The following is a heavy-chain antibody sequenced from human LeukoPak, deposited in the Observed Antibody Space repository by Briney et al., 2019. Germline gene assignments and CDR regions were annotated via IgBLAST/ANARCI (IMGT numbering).Heavy chain of an antibody. D-gene: IGHD3-22*01. CDR1: GGTLSSYA. CDR2: IIPIFGTA. Sequence: VASVKVSCKASGGTLSSYAISWVRQAPGQGLEWMGGIIPIFGTANYAQKFQGRVTITTDESTSTAYMELSSLRSEDTAVYYCARGRGYYYDSSDYYYMDVWGKGTTVTVSS. V-gene: IGHV1-69*05. J-gene: IGHJ6*03. CDR3: ARGRGYYYDSSDYYYMDV.